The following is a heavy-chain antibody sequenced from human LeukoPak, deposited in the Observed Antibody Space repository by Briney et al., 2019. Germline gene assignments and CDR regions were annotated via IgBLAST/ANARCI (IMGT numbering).Heavy chain of an antibody. V-gene: IGHV3-30*04. D-gene: IGHD1-26*01. CDR3: ARDEFEWELLDSPLDY. Sequence: GGSLRLTCAASGFTFSRNAIHWVRQAPGKGLEWVAVISYDGNYKNYADSVKGRFTISRDNSKNTMYLQMNSLRVEDTAVYYCARDEFEWELLDSPLDYWGQGTLVTVSS. CDR2: ISYDGNYK. J-gene: IGHJ4*02. CDR1: GFTFSRNA.